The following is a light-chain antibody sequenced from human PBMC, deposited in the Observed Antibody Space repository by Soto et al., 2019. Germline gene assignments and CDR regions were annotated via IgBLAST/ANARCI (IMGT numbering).Light chain of an antibody. CDR2: GAS. CDR3: QQYCSSPLFT. CDR1: QTVTNNY. J-gene: IGKJ3*01. Sequence: EIVLTQSPGTLSLSPGERATLSCRASQTVTNNYLAWYQQKPGLAPRLLIFGASSRATGIPDRFGGSGSGTGFTLTLRSLEPEDFAVYYCQQYCSSPLFTFGPGTKVDFK. V-gene: IGKV3-20*01.